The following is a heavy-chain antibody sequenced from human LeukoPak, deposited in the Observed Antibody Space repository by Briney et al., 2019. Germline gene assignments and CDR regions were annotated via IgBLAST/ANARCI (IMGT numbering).Heavy chain of an antibody. CDR1: GFTFGSSW. V-gene: IGHV3-7*01. Sequence: GGSLRLSCAASGFTFGSSWMNWVRQAPGKGLEWVANINQDGSEKYYVDSMKGRFTISRDNAKNSLYLQMNSLRAEDTAVYYCARAGSLWFGESKFDYWGQGTLVTVSS. D-gene: IGHD3-10*01. CDR3: ARAGSLWFGESKFDY. J-gene: IGHJ4*02. CDR2: INQDGSEK.